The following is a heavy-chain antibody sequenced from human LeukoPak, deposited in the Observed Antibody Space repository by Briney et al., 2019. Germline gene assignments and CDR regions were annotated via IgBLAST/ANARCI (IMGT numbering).Heavy chain of an antibody. J-gene: IGHJ5*02. CDR1: GYTFTSYD. CDR3: AREARYCSSTSCYIANWFDP. CDR2: MNPNSGNT. D-gene: IGHD2-2*02. Sequence: VASVKVSCKASGYTFTSYDINWVRQATGQGLEWMGWMNPNSGNTGYAQKFQGRVTMTRNTSISTAYMELSSLRSEDTAVYYCAREARYCSSTSCYIANWFDPWGQGTLVTVSS. V-gene: IGHV1-8*01.